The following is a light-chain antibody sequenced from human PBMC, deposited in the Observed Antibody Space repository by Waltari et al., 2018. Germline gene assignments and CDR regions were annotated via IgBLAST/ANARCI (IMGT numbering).Light chain of an antibody. CDR2: WGF. Sequence: DIVMTQSPDSLAVSLGERATINCKSSRSVLSTSDNKNFLAWYEQKPGQSPKLLIYWGFSRESGVPDRFSGSASGTDCTLTISKLQAEDVAVYYCQQYYSSPLTFGGGTKVEIK. J-gene: IGKJ4*01. CDR3: QQYYSSPLT. CDR1: RSVLSTSDNKNF. V-gene: IGKV4-1*01.